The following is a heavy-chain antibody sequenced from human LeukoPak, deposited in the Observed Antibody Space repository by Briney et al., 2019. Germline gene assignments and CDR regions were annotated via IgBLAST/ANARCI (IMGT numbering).Heavy chain of an antibody. Sequence: ASVKVSCKASGYTFTSYYMHWVRQAPGQGLEWMGIINPSGGSTSYAQKFQGRVTMTRDSSTSTVYMELSSLRSEDTAIYYCAKETPNTGWFDPWGQGTLVTVSS. D-gene: IGHD1-14*01. CDR3: AKETPNTGWFDP. CDR2: INPSGGST. CDR1: GYTFTSYY. J-gene: IGHJ5*02. V-gene: IGHV1-46*01.